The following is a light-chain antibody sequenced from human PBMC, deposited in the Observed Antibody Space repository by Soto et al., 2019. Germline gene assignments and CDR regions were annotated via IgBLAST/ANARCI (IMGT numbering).Light chain of an antibody. V-gene: IGKV1-9*01. J-gene: IGKJ5*01. Sequence: DIQMTQSPSTLSASVGDRVTITCRASQSISSWLAWYQQKPGKAPKLLIYAASTLQSGVPSRFSRSGSGTEFSLTISSLQPEDFATYYCQQLNSYPLTFGQGTRLEIK. CDR2: AAS. CDR1: QSISSW. CDR3: QQLNSYPLT.